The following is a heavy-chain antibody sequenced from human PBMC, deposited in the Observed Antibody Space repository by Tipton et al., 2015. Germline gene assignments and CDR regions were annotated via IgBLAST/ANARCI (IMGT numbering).Heavy chain of an antibody. Sequence: SLRLSCAASGFRFSDYYMSYIRRAPGKGLEWLLYISDSGSVFYYTDSVRDRFTISRDNAKSSVYLEMKSLRAEDTAIYYCARSYYRGALDIWGQGTMVTVSS. D-gene: IGHD2-21*01. CDR3: ARSYYRGALDI. CDR1: GFRFSDYY. V-gene: IGHV3-11*01. J-gene: IGHJ3*02. CDR2: ISDSGSVF.